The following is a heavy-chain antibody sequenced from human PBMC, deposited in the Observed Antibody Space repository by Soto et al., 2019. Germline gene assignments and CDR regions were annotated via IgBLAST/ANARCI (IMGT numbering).Heavy chain of an antibody. D-gene: IGHD6-13*01. J-gene: IGHJ4*02. CDR3: VKNRGSWYGPSDY. V-gene: IGHV3-64D*06. CDR1: GFTFSSYA. Sequence: EVPLVESGGGLVQPGGSLRLSCSASGFTFSSYAMHWVRQAPGKGLEYVSGISSNGGSTYYADSVKGRFTISRDNSKNTLYLQMSSLRAEDTAVYYCVKNRGSWYGPSDYWGQGNLVTVSS. CDR2: ISSNGGST.